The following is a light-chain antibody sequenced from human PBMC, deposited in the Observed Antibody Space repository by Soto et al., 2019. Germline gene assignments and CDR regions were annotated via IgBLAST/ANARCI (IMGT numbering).Light chain of an antibody. CDR1: SSDVGGYNY. Sequence: QSALTQPASVSGSPGQSITISCTGTSSDVGGYNYVSWYQQHPGKAPKPMIYEVSNRPSGVSNRFSGSKSGNTASLTISGLQAEDEADYYCGSYRTTDTPYVFGTGTKVTVL. V-gene: IGLV2-14*01. CDR3: GSYRTTDTPYV. CDR2: EVS. J-gene: IGLJ1*01.